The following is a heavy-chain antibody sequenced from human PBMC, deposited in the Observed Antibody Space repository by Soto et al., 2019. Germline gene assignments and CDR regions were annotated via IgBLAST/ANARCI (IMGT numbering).Heavy chain of an antibody. Sequence: QVQLVESGGGVVQPGRSLRLSCVASGFTFSSYAMHWVRQAPGKGLEWVAVISYDGSNKYYADSVKGRFTISRDNSKNTLYLQMNSLRAEDTAVYYCARVSSGCLDYWGQGTLVTVSS. D-gene: IGHD6-19*01. CDR1: GFTFSSYA. CDR3: ARVSSGCLDY. CDR2: ISYDGSNK. J-gene: IGHJ4*02. V-gene: IGHV3-30-3*01.